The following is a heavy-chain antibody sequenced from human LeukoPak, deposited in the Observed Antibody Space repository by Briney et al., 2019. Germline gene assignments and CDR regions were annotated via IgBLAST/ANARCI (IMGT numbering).Heavy chain of an antibody. Sequence: SETLSLTCTVSGGSISSSSYYWGWIRQPPGKGLEWIGSIYYSGSTYYNPSPKSRVTISVDTSKNQFSLKLSSVTAADTAVYYCARQRGSSWDYCYYYYMDVWGKGTTVTVSS. V-gene: IGHV4-39*01. CDR3: ARQRGSSWDYCYYYYMDV. CDR1: GGSISSSSYY. D-gene: IGHD6-6*01. J-gene: IGHJ6*03. CDR2: IYYSGST.